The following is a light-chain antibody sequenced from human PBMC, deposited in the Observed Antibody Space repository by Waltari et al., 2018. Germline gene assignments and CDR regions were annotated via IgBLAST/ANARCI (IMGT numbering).Light chain of an antibody. CDR2: LNSDGSH. Sequence: QLVLTQSPSASASLGASVKLTCTLSSGHSSYAIARHQQQPETGPRYLMRLNSDGSHNKGDGIPDRFSGSSSGAERYLTISSLQSEDEADYYCQTWGTGTVVFGGGTKLTVL. CDR1: SGHSSYA. CDR3: QTWGTGTVV. J-gene: IGLJ2*01. V-gene: IGLV4-69*01.